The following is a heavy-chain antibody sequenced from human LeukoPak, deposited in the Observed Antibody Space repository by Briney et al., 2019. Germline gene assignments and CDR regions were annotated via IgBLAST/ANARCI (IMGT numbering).Heavy chain of an antibody. J-gene: IGHJ4*02. D-gene: IGHD4-23*01. V-gene: IGHV1-69*13. CDR2: IIPVFGTT. CDR3: ARGGTTVIRFDD. Sequence: ASVKVSCKVSGGTFSSYTITWVRQAPGQGLEWMGGIIPVFGTTNYAQKFQGRVTITADEYTTIAYLEVSSLTSEDTAVYYCARGGTTVIRFDDWGQGTLVTVSS. CDR1: GGTFSSYT.